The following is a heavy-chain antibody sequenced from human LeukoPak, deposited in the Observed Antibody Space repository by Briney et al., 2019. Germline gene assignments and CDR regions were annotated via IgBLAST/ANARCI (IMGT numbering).Heavy chain of an antibody. CDR1: GYTFTSYG. CDR2: INPSGGST. V-gene: IGHV1-46*03. J-gene: IGHJ6*03. D-gene: IGHD3-10*01. CDR3: ARAEGFGELYYMDV. Sequence: GASVKVSCKASGYTFTSYGISWVRQAPGQGLEWMGIINPSGGSTSYAQKFQGRVTMTSDTSTSTVYMELSSLRSEDTGVYYCARAEGFGELYYMDVWGKGTTVTVSS.